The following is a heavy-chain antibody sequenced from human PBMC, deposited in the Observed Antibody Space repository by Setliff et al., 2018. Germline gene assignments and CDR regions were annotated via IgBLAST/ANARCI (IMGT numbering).Heavy chain of an antibody. V-gene: IGHV4-4*07. CDR3: ARGPDLTAVGATYFYGMDV. CDR2: MIVSGGA. J-gene: IGHJ6*02. D-gene: IGHD6-19*01. Sequence: SETLSLTCTVSGGSVTESFWSWIRQPTGRGLEWIGRMIVSGGADYNPSLKSRVTMSVDSPNNKFSLNLSSVSAADTAVYYCARGPDLTAVGATYFYGMDVWGQGATVTVS. CDR1: GGSVTESF.